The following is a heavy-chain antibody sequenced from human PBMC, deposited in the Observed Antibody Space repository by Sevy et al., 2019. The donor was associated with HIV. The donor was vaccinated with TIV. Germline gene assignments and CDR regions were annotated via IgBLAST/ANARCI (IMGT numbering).Heavy chain of an antibody. J-gene: IGHJ3*02. CDR1: GFTFSDYY. V-gene: IGHV3-11*01. Sequence: GGLRLSCAASGFTFSDYYMSWIRQAPGKGLEWVSYISSSGSTIYYTDSVKGRFTISRDNAKNSLYLQMNSLRAEDTAVYYCARGRYGDNAFDIWGQGTMVTVSS. CDR2: ISSSGSTI. CDR3: ARGRYGDNAFDI. D-gene: IGHD4-17*01.